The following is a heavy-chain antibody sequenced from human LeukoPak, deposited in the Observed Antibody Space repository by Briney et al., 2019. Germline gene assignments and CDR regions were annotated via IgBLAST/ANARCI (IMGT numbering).Heavy chain of an antibody. D-gene: IGHD5-12*01. J-gene: IGHJ5*01. V-gene: IGHV4-34*01. CDR1: GGSFSGYY. CDR2: INHSGST. CDR3: ARGQGRLRALRVGAFDP. Sequence: PSETLSLTCAVYGGSFSGYYWSWIRQPPGKGLEWIGEINHSGSTNYNPSLKSRVTISVDTSKNQFSLKLSSVTAADTAVYYCARGQGRLRALRVGAFDPWGQGTLVTVSS.